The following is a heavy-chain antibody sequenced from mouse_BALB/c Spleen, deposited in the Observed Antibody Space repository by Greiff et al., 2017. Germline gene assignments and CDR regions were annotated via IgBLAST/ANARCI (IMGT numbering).Heavy chain of an antibody. CDR3: TRGVYEGFDY. CDR2: IDPSDSYT. V-gene: IGHV1S127*01. J-gene: IGHJ2*01. D-gene: IGHD1-1*01. CDR1: GYTFTSYW. Sequence: QVQLQQPGAELVKPGASVKMSCKASGYTFTSYWMHWVKQRPGQGLEWIGTIDPSDSYTSYNQKFKGKATLTVDTSSSTAYMQLSSLTSEDSAVYYCTRGVYEGFDYWGQGTTLTVSS.